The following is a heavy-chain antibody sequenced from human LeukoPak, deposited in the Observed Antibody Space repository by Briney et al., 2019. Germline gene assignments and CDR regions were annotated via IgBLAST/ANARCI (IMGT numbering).Heavy chain of an antibody. CDR3: ARTTVTTGFDY. CDR2: INYSGST. CDR1: GGSFSGYY. J-gene: IGHJ4*02. Sequence: SETLSLTCAVYGGSFSGYYWSWIRQPPGKGLEWIGEINYSGSTNYNPSLKSRVTISVDTSKNQFSLKLSSVTAADTAVYYCARTTVTTGFDYWGQGTLVTVSS. V-gene: IGHV4-34*01. D-gene: IGHD4-17*01.